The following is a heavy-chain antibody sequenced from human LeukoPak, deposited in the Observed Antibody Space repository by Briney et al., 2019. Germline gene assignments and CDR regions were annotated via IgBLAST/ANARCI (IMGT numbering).Heavy chain of an antibody. CDR1: GGSISSSSYY. CDR3: AVSYCGDDCSFKH. D-gene: IGHD2-21*02. Sequence: SETLSLTCTVSGGSISSSSYYWGWIRQPPGKGLEWIGSIYYSGSTYYNPSLKSRVTISVDTSKNQFSLKLTSVTAADAAVFYCAVSYCGDDCSFKHWGQGTLVTVSS. CDR2: IYYSGST. J-gene: IGHJ4*02. V-gene: IGHV4-39*01.